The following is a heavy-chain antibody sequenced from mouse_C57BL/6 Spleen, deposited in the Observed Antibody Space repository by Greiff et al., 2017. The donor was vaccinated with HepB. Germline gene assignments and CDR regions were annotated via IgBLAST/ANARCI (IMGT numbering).Heavy chain of an antibody. Sequence: VQLQQSGAELVKPGASVKLSCKASGYTFTSYWMHWVKQRPGQGLEWIGMIHPNSGSTNYNEKFKSKATLTVDKSSSTAYMQLSSLTSEDSAVYYCARSDYGYDRGFAYWGQGTLVTVSA. CDR2: IHPNSGST. CDR1: GYTFTSYW. D-gene: IGHD2-2*01. CDR3: ARSDYGYDRGFAY. J-gene: IGHJ3*01. V-gene: IGHV1-64*01.